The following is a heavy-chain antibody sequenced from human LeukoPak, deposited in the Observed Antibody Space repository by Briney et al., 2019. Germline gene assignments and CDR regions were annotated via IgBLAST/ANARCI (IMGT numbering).Heavy chain of an antibody. J-gene: IGHJ4*02. CDR1: GFTFSTYA. V-gene: IGHV3-23*01. D-gene: IGHD2-8*01. Sequence: GGSLRLSCAASGFTFSTYAMSWVRQAPGKGLEWVSTISSGGGFTYYSESVKGRFTISRDSSKSTLCLQMNSLRAEDTAVYYCAKDLRIRAGVPDYWGQGTVVTVSS. CDR3: AKDLRIRAGVPDY. CDR2: ISSGGGFT.